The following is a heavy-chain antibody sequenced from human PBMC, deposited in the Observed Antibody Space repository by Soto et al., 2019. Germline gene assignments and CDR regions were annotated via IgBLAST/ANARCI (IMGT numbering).Heavy chain of an antibody. J-gene: IGHJ4*02. CDR1: GFTFSSYA. CDR2: ISGSGGST. CDR3: AKDGARAHLGELSFY. V-gene: IGHV3-23*01. Sequence: GGSLRLSCAASGFTFSSYAMSWVRQAPGKGLEWVSAISGSGGSTYYADSVKGRFTISRDNSKNTLYLQMNSLRAEDTAVYYCAKDGARAHLGELSFYWGQGTLVTVSS. D-gene: IGHD3-16*02.